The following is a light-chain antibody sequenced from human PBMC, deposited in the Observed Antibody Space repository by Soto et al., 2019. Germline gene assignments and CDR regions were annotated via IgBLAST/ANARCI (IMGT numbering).Light chain of an antibody. Sequence: EIVMTQSPATLSVSPGERATLSCRASQSVSSNLAWYQQKPGQAPGLLIYGASTRATGIPARFSGSGSGTEFTLTISSLQSEDFAVYYCQQYNNWPPCTFGQGTKVEIK. J-gene: IGKJ1*01. CDR1: QSVSSN. CDR3: QQYNNWPPCT. V-gene: IGKV3-15*01. CDR2: GAS.